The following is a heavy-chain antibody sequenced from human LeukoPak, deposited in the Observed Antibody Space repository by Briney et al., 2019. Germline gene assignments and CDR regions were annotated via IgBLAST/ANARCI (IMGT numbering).Heavy chain of an antibody. CDR3: ARLEEDYYYYYYMDV. V-gene: IGHV4-61*02. Sequence: SETLSLTCTVSGGSISSGSYYWSWIRQPAGKGLEWIGRIYTSGSTNYNPSLKSRVTISVDTSKNQFALKLSSVTAADTAVYYCARLEEDYYYYYYMDVWGKGTTVTVSS. J-gene: IGHJ6*03. CDR2: IYTSGST. CDR1: GGSISSGSYY.